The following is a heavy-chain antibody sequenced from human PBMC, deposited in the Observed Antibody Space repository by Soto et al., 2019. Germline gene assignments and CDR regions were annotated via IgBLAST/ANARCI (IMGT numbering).Heavy chain of an antibody. CDR2: MDPKTGNT. D-gene: IGHD6-19*01. CDR1: GYSFTSYD. V-gene: IGHV1-8*01. J-gene: IGHJ4*02. CDR3: ARGRGWRDY. Sequence: ASVKVSCKASGYSFTSYDINWVRQAIGRGLEWMGWMDPKTGNTDYGQKFQGRVTMTRNTSISTAYMELSSLTSEDTAVYYCARGRGWRDYWGQGTLVTVSS.